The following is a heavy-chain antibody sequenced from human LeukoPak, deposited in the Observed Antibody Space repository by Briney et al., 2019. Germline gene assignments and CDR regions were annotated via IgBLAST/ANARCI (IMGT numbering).Heavy chain of an antibody. CDR1: GDSISSSY. CDR2: IHYSGTT. J-gene: IGHJ4*02. CDR3: ARGREQWLPWDYFDY. V-gene: IGHV4-59*12. Sequence: SETLSLTCIASGDSISSSYWSWIRQPPGRGLEWIAYIHYSGTTYYNPSLKSRVTISVDTSKNQFSLTLSSVTAADTAVYYCARGREQWLPWDYFDYWGQGTLVTVSS. D-gene: IGHD6-19*01.